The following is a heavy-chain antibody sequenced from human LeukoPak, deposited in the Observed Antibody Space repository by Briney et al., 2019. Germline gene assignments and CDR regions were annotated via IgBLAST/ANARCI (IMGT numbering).Heavy chain of an antibody. CDR3: AKDLSSSWYSGWFDP. CDR2: ISGDSYST. V-gene: IGHV3-23*01. Sequence: GGSLRLSCAASGFTFSSYVMTWVRQAPGKGLEWVSTISGDSYSTYYADSVKGRFTISRDNSKNTLYLQMNSLRAEDTAVYYCAKDLSSSWYSGWFDPWGQGTLVTVSS. CDR1: GFTFSSYV. D-gene: IGHD6-13*01. J-gene: IGHJ5*02.